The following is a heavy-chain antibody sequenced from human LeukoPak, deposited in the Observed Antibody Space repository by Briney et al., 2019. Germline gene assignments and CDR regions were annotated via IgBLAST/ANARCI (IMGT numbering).Heavy chain of an antibody. CDR3: ARDSGVWGNYRHCAFDI. D-gene: IGHD3-16*02. J-gene: IGHJ3*02. CDR1: GFTFSDYY. Sequence: GGSLRLSCAASGFTFSDYYISWIRQAPGKGLEWVSYISTSGGTIYYADSLKGRFTISRDNAKNSLYLQMNSLRAEDTAVYYCARDSGVWGNYRHCAFDIWGQGTMVTVSS. V-gene: IGHV3-11*01. CDR2: ISTSGGTI.